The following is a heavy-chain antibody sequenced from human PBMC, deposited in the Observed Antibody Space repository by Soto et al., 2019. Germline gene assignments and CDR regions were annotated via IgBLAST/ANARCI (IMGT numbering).Heavy chain of an antibody. Sequence: QVQLRESGPGLVKPSQTLSLTCTVSGGSISSGDYYWSWIRQPPGKGLEWIGYIYSIGTTYYNPSHKSRIPSSVDPSKNQFALRLTSVTAADTAVYYYARVNPPLLELDGGEAWFDPWGQGTLVTVSS. J-gene: IGHJ5*02. CDR3: ARVNPPLLELDGGEAWFDP. V-gene: IGHV4-30-4*01. CDR1: GGSISSGDYY. CDR2: IYSIGTT. D-gene: IGHD1-26*01.